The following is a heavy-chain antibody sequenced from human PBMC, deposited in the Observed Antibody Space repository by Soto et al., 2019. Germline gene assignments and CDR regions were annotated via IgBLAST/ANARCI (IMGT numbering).Heavy chain of an antibody. J-gene: IGHJ4*02. Sequence: VQLLESGGGLVQPGGSLRLSCAASGFTFSSYAMSWVRQAPGKGLEWVSAISGSGGSTYYADSVKGRFTISRDNSKNTLYLQMNSLRAEDTAVYYCASLGYCTNGVCYPFDYWGQGTLVTVSS. CDR3: ASLGYCTNGVCYPFDY. CDR1: GFTFSSYA. D-gene: IGHD2-8*01. CDR2: ISGSGGST. V-gene: IGHV3-23*01.